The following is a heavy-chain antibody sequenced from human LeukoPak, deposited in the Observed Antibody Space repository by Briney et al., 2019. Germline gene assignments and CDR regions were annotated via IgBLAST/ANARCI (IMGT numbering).Heavy chain of an antibody. Sequence: PSETLSLTCTVSGGSISTYYWSWIRQPPGKGLEWIGYFYYGGSTTINPSLRSRVAISVDTSKNHFSLELSSVTAADTAIYYCARAPFYGSNSRGWFGAWGQGRLLTVSS. V-gene: IGHV4-59*01. J-gene: IGHJ5*02. CDR2: FYYGGST. CDR1: GGSISTYY. D-gene: IGHD3-10*01. CDR3: ARAPFYGSNSRGWFGA.